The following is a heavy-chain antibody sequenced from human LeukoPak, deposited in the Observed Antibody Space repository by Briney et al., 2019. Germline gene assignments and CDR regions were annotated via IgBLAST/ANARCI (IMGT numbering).Heavy chain of an antibody. V-gene: IGHV4-34*01. CDR2: INHSGST. D-gene: IGHD3-10*01. J-gene: IGHJ4*02. Sequence: KPSETLSLTCAVCGGSFSGYYWSWIRQPPGKGLEWIGEINHSGSTNYNPSLKSRVTISVDTSKNQFSLKLSSVTAADTAVYYWARGGRHTGSFSYWGQGTLVTVSS. CDR1: GGSFSGYY. CDR3: ARGGRHTGSFSY.